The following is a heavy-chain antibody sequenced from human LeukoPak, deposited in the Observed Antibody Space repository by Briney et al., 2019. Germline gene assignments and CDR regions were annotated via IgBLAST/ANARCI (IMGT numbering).Heavy chain of an antibody. D-gene: IGHD6-13*01. CDR2: IYYSGST. CDR3: ARPWYSSSWFPFDS. V-gene: IGHV4-59*01. Sequence: SETLSLTCTVSGGSISNFYWSWIRQPPGKGLEWIGYIYYSGSTNYNPSLKSRVTISVDTSKNQFSLKLSSVTAADTAVYYCARPWYSSSWFPFDSWGQGTLVTVSS. J-gene: IGHJ4*02. CDR1: GGSISNFY.